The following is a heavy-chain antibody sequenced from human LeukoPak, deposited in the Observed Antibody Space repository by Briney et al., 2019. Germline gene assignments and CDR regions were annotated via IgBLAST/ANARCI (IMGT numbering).Heavy chain of an antibody. D-gene: IGHD4-17*01. J-gene: IGHJ4*02. V-gene: IGHV1-18*01. CDR3: ARAGGLPRLRGDFDY. CDR2: ISAYNGNT. Sequence: ASVKVSCKASGYTFTSYGISWVRQAPGQGLEWMGWISAYNGNTNYAQKLQGRVTMTTDTSTSTAYMELRSLRSDDTAVYYSARAGGLPRLRGDFDYWGQGTLVTVSS. CDR1: GYTFTSYG.